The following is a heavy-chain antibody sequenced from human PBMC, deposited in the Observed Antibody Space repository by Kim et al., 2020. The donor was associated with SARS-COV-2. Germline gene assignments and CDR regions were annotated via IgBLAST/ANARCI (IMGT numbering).Heavy chain of an antibody. J-gene: IGHJ3*02. CDR1: GYTFTSYG. D-gene: IGHD3-10*01. V-gene: IGHV1-18*01. CDR3: ARGPLWFVEPDSFDI. Sequence: ASVKVSCKASGYTFTSYGISWVRQAPGQGLEWMGWISAYNVNTNYAQKLQGRVTMTTDTSTSTAYMELRSLRSDDTAVYYCARGPLWFVEPDSFDIWGQGTMVTVSS. CDR2: ISAYNVNT.